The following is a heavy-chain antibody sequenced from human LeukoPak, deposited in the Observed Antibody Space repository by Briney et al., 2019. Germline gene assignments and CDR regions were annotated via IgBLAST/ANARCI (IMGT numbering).Heavy chain of an antibody. Sequence: PGGSLRLSCEASGFTFSNYWMTWVRQTPGEGLEWVANIKEDGSEQYYVDSVKGRFTITRDNAKNLLYLQVNSLRAEDTAVYYCARDVSNSGWYEGTFDVWGQGTMVTVSS. CDR2: IKEDGSEQ. CDR1: GFTFSNYW. D-gene: IGHD6-19*01. V-gene: IGHV3-7*03. J-gene: IGHJ3*01. CDR3: ARDVSNSGWYEGTFDV.